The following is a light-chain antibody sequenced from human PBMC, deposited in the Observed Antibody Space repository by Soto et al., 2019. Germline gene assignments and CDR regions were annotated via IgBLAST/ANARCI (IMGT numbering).Light chain of an antibody. J-gene: IGLJ1*01. CDR2: EVS. CDR1: SRDVGGYTH. Sequence: QSALTQPPSASGSPGQSVTISCTGTSRDVGGYTHVSWYQQHPGKAPKRMIYEVSPRPSGVPNLFSGSKSGNPDYLTVSGLQAEDEADYYCSSYAGSNNFYVFGTGTKLTVL. CDR3: SSYAGSNNFYV. V-gene: IGLV2-8*01.